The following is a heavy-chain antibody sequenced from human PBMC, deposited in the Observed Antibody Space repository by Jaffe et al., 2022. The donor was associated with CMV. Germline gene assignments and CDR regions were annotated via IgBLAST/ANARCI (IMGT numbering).Heavy chain of an antibody. CDR2: IQSKTDGGTT. J-gene: IGHJ2*01. D-gene: IGHD3-10*01. Sequence: EVQLVESGGGLVKPGESLTISCAASGLTLSNAWMSWVRQAPGKGLEWVGRIQSKTDGGTTDYAAPVTGRFTISRDDSQNTLYLQMNSLKTEDTAVYYCTTSYGSGNYYSWYFDLWGRGTLVTVSS. V-gene: IGHV3-15*01. CDR1: GLTLSNAW. CDR3: TTSYGSGNYYSWYFDL.